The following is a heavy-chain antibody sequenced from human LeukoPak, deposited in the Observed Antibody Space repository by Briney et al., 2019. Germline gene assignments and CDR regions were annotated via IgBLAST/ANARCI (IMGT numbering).Heavy chain of an antibody. CDR3: AKSPLGSSSWYYFDY. Sequence: GESLRLSCAASGFTFSSYGMHWVRQAPGKGLEWVAVISYDGSNKYYADSVRGRFTISRDNSKNTLYLQMNSLRAEDTAVYYCAKSPLGSSSWYYFDYWGQGTLVTVSS. V-gene: IGHV3-30*18. D-gene: IGHD6-13*01. J-gene: IGHJ4*02. CDR2: ISYDGSNK. CDR1: GFTFSSYG.